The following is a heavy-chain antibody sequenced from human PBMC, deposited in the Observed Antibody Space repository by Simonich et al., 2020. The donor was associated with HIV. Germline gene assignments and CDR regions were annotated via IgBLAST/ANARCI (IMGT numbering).Heavy chain of an antibody. Sequence: QVQLQQWGAGLLKPSETLSLTCAVYGGSFSGYYWGWIRQPPGEGLEWMGEINHSGNTNYNPSLKRRVTISVDTSKNQFSLKLSSVTAADTAVYYCAGEFVYYGSGLSPSWFDPWGQGTLVTVSS. CDR2: INHSGNT. CDR1: GGSFSGYY. D-gene: IGHD3-10*01. V-gene: IGHV4-34*01. CDR3: AGEFVYYGSGLSPSWFDP. J-gene: IGHJ5*02.